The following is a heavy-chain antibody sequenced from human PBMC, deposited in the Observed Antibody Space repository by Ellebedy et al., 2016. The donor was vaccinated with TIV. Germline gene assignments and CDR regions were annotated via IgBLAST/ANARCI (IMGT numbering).Heavy chain of an antibody. CDR1: GYTFTTYY. CDR2: IHPTDGST. Sequence: ASVKVSXKASGYTFTTYYMHWVRQAPGQGLEWMGVIHPTDGSTSYPQKFQGRVTMTMDKSTSTIYMELSSLRSEDTAVYYCVRDRFAFDIWGQGTMVTVSS. J-gene: IGHJ3*02. CDR3: VRDRFAFDI. D-gene: IGHD3-3*01. V-gene: IGHV1-46*01.